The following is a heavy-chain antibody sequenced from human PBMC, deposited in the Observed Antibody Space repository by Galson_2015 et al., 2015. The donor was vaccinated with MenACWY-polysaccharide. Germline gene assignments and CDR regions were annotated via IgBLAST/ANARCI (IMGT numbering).Heavy chain of an antibody. D-gene: IGHD2-15*01. J-gene: IGHJ3*02. V-gene: IGHV3-7*01. CDR1: GFSFTNYW. CDR3: AREGSRIVFHAFDT. CDR2: IKHDGSEI. Sequence: SLRLSCAASGFSFTNYWLNWVRQAPGKGLEWVATIKHDGSEIVYADSVKGRFTISRDNSKNTVFLEMNTLGAEDTAVYYCAREGSRIVFHAFDTWGQGTMVTVSS.